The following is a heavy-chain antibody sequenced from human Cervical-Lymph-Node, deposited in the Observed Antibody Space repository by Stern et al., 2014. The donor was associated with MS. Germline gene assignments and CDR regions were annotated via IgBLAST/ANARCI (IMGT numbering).Heavy chain of an antibody. CDR2: MNPKSGNA. D-gene: IGHD3-10*01. V-gene: IGHV1-8*01. CDR3: ARVPRPGVHFDY. J-gene: IGHJ4*02. Sequence: LEESGAEVRKPGASVKVSCKASGYAFTNYYLHWVRQAPGQGLEWMGWMNPKSGNAVYSQEFQGRVSMTRNTSIGTAYLELGGLTSDDTAVFYCARVPRPGVHFDYWGQGTLVTVTS. CDR1: GYAFTNYY.